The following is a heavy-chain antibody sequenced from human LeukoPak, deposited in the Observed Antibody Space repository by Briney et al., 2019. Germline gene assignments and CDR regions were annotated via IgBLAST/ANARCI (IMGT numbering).Heavy chain of an antibody. V-gene: IGHV4-38-2*02. CDR3: ARKVGDSGSYYFDY. D-gene: IGHD1-26*01. Sequence: SETLSLTCTVSGYSISSGYYWGWIRQPPGKGLEWIGSIYHSGSTYYNPPLKSRVTISVDTSKNQFSLKLSSVTAADTAVYYCARKVGDSGSYYFDYWGQGTLVTVSS. CDR2: IYHSGST. CDR1: GYSISSGYY. J-gene: IGHJ4*02.